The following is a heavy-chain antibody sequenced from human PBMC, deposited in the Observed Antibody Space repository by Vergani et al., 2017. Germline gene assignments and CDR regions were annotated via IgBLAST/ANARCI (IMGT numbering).Heavy chain of an antibody. CDR2: ISYDGSNK. J-gene: IGHJ4*02. Sequence: QVQLVESGGGVVQPGRSLTLSCAASGFTFSSYGMHRVRQAPGKGLEWVAVISYDGSNKYYADSVKGRFTISRDNSKNTLYLQMNSLRAEDTAVYYCAKDRDSSSWGYWGQGTLVTVSS. CDR1: GFTFSSYG. V-gene: IGHV3-30*18. CDR3: AKDRDSSSWGY. D-gene: IGHD6-13*01.